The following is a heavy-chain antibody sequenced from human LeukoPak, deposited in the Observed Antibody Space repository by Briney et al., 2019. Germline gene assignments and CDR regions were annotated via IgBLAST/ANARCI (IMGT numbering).Heavy chain of an antibody. CDR1: GGSMSSYY. J-gene: IGHJ3*02. D-gene: IGHD2-2*01. CDR3: AREAGSTTENAI. V-gene: IGHV4-59*01. CDR2: IYYSGST. Sequence: SETLSLTCTVSGGSMSSYYWSWIRQPPGKGLEWIGYIYYSGSTNYNPSLKSRVTISVDTSKNQFSLKLSSVTAADTAVYYCAREAGSTTENAIWGQGAMVTVSS.